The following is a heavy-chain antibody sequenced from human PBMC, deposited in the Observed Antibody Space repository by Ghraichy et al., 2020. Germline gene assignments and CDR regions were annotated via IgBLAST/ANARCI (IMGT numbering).Heavy chain of an antibody. CDR1: GGSISSYY. CDR2: IYYSGST. Sequence: GSLSLTCTVSGGSISSYYWSWIRQPPGKGLEWIGYIYYSGSTNYNPSLKSRVTISVDTSKNQFSLKLTSVTAADTAVYYCARGSGYCSSTSCYELVNWGQGTLVTVSS. CDR3: ARGSGYCSSTSCYELVN. D-gene: IGHD2-2*01. J-gene: IGHJ4*02. V-gene: IGHV4-59*01.